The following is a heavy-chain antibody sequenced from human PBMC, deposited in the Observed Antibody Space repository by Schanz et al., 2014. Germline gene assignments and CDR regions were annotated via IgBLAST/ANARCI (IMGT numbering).Heavy chain of an antibody. CDR1: GGTFSSFA. CDR2: IIPILDIT. CDR3: ARAGQDYSDSSGYATYYFGN. Sequence: QVQLVQSGAEVKKPGSSVKVSCKASGGTFSSFAIFWVRQAPGQGLEWMGTIIPILDITNYAQKFQGRVTITADKSTSTAYRELSTLRSEDTAVYYCARAGQDYSDSSGYATYYFGNWGQGTLVTVSS. J-gene: IGHJ4*02. D-gene: IGHD3-22*01. V-gene: IGHV1-69*04.